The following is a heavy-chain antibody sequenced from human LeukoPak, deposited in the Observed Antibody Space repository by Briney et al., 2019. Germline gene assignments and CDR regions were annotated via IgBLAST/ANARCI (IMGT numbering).Heavy chain of an antibody. CDR3: ARLGRSGCDLLFDY. J-gene: IGHJ4*02. CDR1: GGSISSGGYS. Sequence: SQTLSLTCAVSGGSISSGGYSWSWIRQPPGKGLEWIGYIYHSGSTYYNPSLKSRVTISVDRSKNQFSLKLSSVTAADTAVYYCARLGRSGCDLLFDYWVQGTLVTVSS. D-gene: IGHD6-19*01. CDR2: IYHSGST. V-gene: IGHV4-30-2*01.